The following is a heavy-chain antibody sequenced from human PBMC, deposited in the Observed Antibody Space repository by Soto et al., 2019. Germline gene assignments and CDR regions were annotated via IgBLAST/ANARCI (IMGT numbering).Heavy chain of an antibody. J-gene: IGHJ4*02. V-gene: IGHV4-30-4*01. CDR1: GGSISSGDYY. Sequence: PSETLSLTCTVSGGSISSGDYYWSWIRPPPGKDLEWIGYIYYSGSTYYNPSLKRRVTIAVDATKTQFTLKPSSVTAAYTAVYCCARMGRGSNTYFDYWGQGTLVTVSS. CDR3: ARMGRGSNTYFDY. D-gene: IGHD3-16*01. CDR2: IYYSGST.